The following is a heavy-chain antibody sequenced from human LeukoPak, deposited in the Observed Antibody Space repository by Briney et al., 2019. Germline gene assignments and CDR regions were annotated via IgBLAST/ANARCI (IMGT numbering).Heavy chain of an antibody. CDR1: GFTFSIYA. CDR3: AKAGAVCSSTSCYANY. J-gene: IGHJ4*02. D-gene: IGHD2-2*01. Sequence: SGGSLKLSCAASGFTFSIYAMSWVRQAPGKGLEWVSAISGSGRDTYYTDSVKGRFTISRDNSKNTLYLQMHSLRAEDTAVYYCAKAGAVCSSTSCYANYWGQGTLVTVSS. V-gene: IGHV3-23*01. CDR2: ISGSGRDT.